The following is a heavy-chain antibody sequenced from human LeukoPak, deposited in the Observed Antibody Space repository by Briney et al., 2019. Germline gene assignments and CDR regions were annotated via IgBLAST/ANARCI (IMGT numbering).Heavy chain of an antibody. CDR2: IIPILDIA. D-gene: IGHD3-22*01. Sequence: SVKVSCKASGGTFSSYAISWVRQAPGQGLEWMGRIIPILDIANYAQMFQGRVTITADKSTSTAYMELSSLRSEDTAVYYCARDPPYYYQSSGLLGTYWGQGTLVTVSS. V-gene: IGHV1-69*04. J-gene: IGHJ4*02. CDR1: GGTFSSYA. CDR3: ARDPPYYYQSSGLLGTY.